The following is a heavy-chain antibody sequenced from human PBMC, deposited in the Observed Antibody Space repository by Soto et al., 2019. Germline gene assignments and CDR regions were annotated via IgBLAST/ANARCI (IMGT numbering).Heavy chain of an antibody. CDR3: ASKFGELLADAFDI. D-gene: IGHD3-10*01. CDR1: GGSFSGYY. J-gene: IGHJ3*02. Sequence: SETLSLTCAVYGGSFSGYYWTWIRQPPGTGLEWIGEINHSGSTNYNPSLKSRVTISVDKSNNQFSLKMTSVTAADTAVYYCASKFGELLADAFDIWGQGTVVTVSS. V-gene: IGHV4-34*01. CDR2: INHSGST.